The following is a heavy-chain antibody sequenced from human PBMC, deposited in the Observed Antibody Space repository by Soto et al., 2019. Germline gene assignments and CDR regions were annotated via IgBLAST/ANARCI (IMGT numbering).Heavy chain of an antibody. Sequence: PSETLSLTCTASGGSISSGGYYWSWIRQHPGKGLEWIGCVYYNGRTYYNPSLKSRITISVDTSKKHFSLKLSSVTAADTAVYYCASTKDYSSSLDYWGKGILVTVSS. CDR1: GGSISSGGYY. CDR2: VYYNGRT. CDR3: ASTKDYSSSLDY. J-gene: IGHJ4*02. V-gene: IGHV4-31*03. D-gene: IGHD6-6*01.